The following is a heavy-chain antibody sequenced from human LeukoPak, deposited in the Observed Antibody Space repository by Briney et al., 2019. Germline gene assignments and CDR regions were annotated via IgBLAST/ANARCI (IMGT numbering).Heavy chain of an antibody. Sequence: SVKVSYKASGGAFSSYAISWVRQAPGQGLEWMGGIIPIFGTANCAQKFQGRVTITADESTSTAYMELSSLRSEDTAVYYCARDGVTYGDYFDYWGQGTLVTVSS. CDR2: IIPIFGTA. CDR3: ARDGVTYGDYFDY. D-gene: IGHD4-17*01. CDR1: GGAFSSYA. V-gene: IGHV1-69*13. J-gene: IGHJ4*02.